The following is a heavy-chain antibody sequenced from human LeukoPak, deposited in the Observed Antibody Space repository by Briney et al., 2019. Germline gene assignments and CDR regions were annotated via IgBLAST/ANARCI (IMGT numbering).Heavy chain of an antibody. D-gene: IGHD7-27*01. CDR2: IYHTGTT. Sequence: SESLSLTCTVHGGSFSGYYGSWIRQPPGRGLEWIGEIYHTGTTYYNPSLKKRATISLDTYRNQLSLTLSSLPAADTPVYFCPRSLPGDGLYFDYWGQGTLVTVSS. CDR3: PRSLPGDGLYFDY. CDR1: GGSFSGYY. J-gene: IGHJ4*02. V-gene: IGHV4-34*01.